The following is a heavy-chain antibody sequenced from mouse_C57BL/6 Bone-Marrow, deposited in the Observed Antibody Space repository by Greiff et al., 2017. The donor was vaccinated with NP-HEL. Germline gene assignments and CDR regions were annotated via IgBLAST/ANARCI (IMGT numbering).Heavy chain of an antibody. CDR2: IDPENGDT. D-gene: IGHD1-1*01. CDR3: TTGGSSPYAMDY. J-gene: IGHJ4*01. CDR1: GFNIKDDY. V-gene: IGHV14-4*01. Sequence: EVQVVESGAELVRPGASVKLSCTVSGFNIKDDYMHWVKQRPEQGLEWIGWIDPENGDTENASKFQGKATITADTSSNTAYLQLSSLTSEDTAVYYCTTGGSSPYAMDYWGQGTSVTVSS.